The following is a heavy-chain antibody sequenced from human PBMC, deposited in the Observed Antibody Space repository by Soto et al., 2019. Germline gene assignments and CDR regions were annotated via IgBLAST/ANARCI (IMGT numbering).Heavy chain of an antibody. V-gene: IGHV4-34*01. CDR1: GGSFSGYY. CDR2: INHSGST. J-gene: IGHJ5*02. D-gene: IGHD1-26*01. CDR3: ARGSREPLRINWFDP. Sequence: SETLSLTCAVYGGSFSGYYWSWIRQPPGKGLEWIGEINHSGSTNYNPSLKSRVTISVDTSKNQFSLKLSSVTAADTAVYYCARGSREPLRINWFDPWGQGTLVTVSS.